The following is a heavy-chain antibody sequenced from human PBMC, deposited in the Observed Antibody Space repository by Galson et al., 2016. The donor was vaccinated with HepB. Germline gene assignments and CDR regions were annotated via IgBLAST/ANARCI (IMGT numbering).Heavy chain of an antibody. Sequence: ETLSLTCAVYGGSLNGYYWSWIRQSPGKGLEWIGEINHTGSTNYNPSLQSRVTISIDAFDNRFSLRLTSVTAADTGVYYCAKERAGASGTRWGQGILVTVSS. CDR2: INHTGST. CDR3: AKERAGASGTR. V-gene: IGHV4-34*01. J-gene: IGHJ4*02. CDR1: GGSLNGYY. D-gene: IGHD6-13*01.